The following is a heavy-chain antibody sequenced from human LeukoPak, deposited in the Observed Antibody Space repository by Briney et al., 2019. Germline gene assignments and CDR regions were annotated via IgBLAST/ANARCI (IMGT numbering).Heavy chain of an antibody. CDR3: APQGAAVGDY. CDR2: ISNSGSTI. CDR1: GFTFSSCE. Sequence: GGSLRLSCAASGFTFSSCEMNWVRQAPGKGLEWVSYISNSGSTIFYADSVRGRFTISRDNAKNSLYLQMNSLRDEDTAVYYCAPQGAAVGDYWGQGTQVTVSS. D-gene: IGHD6-13*01. V-gene: IGHV3-48*03. J-gene: IGHJ4*02.